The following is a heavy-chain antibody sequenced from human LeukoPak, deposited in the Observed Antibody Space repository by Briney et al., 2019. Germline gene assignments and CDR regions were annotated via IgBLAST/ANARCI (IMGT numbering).Heavy chain of an antibody. J-gene: IGHJ6*01. CDR1: GGSFSGYY. V-gene: IGHV4-34*01. D-gene: IGHD2-2*01. CDR2: IDHSGST. CDR3: ARVVPVLFSMDV. Sequence: SETLSLTCAVYGGSFSGYYWSWLRQPPGKGLDWIGEIDHSGSTNYNPPLKSRVTISVDTSKNQFSLKLRSVTAADTAVYYCARVVPVLFSMDVWGQGDTVTVSS.